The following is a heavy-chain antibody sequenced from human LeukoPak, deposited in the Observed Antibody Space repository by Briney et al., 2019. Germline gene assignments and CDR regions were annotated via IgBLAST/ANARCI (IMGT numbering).Heavy chain of an antibody. Sequence: SGGSLRLSCAASGFTFSSYWIHWVRQAPGKGLAWVSRIDNDGSDTIFADSVKGRFTLSRDNAKNTVYLQMNSLRAEDTAVYYCASGGLHHGFDIWGQGTMVTVS. CDR3: ASGGLHHGFDI. D-gene: IGHD1-14*01. CDR1: GFTFSSYW. V-gene: IGHV3-74*01. J-gene: IGHJ3*02. CDR2: IDNDGSDT.